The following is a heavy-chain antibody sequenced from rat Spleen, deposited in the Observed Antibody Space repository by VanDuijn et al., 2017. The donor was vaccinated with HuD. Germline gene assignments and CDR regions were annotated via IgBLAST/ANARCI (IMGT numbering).Heavy chain of an antibody. D-gene: IGHD3-1*01. V-gene: IGHV5-22*01. Sequence: EVQLVESGGGLFQPGRSMKLSCAASGFNFSNFHIAWVRQAPTKGLVWVATIIYDGSSTNYRDSVKGRFTISRDNARSTLYLQLNSLGSEDTATYYCTRAPYDWGQGASVTVSS. CDR1: GFNFSNFH. CDR3: TRAPYD. J-gene: IGHJ4*01. CDR2: IIYDGSST.